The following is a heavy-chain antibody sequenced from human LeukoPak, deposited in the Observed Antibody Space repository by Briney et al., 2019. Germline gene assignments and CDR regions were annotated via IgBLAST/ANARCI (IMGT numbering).Heavy chain of an antibody. V-gene: IGHV3-7*01. J-gene: IGHJ1*01. Sequence: PGGSLRLSCAASGFSASSYWMSWVRQAPGKGLEWVANTNQEGSEKYYVDSVKGRFTISRDNSKNTLYLQMNSLRAEDTAVYYCARGSGFLEWLPFEYFQHWGQGTLVTVSS. CDR1: GFSASSYW. D-gene: IGHD3-3*01. CDR2: TNQEGSEK. CDR3: ARGSGFLEWLPFEYFQH.